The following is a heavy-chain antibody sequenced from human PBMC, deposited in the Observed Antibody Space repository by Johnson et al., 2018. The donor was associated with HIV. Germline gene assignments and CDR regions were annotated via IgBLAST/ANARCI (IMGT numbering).Heavy chain of an antibody. CDR3: FIAPDAFDI. V-gene: IGHV3-66*01. CDR1: GLTISDNY. D-gene: IGHD6-13*01. J-gene: IGHJ3*02. CDR2: LYSGGDI. Sequence: VQLVESGGGVVRPGGSLRLSCAASGLTISDNYMSWVRQAPGKGLEWVAVLYSGGDIYYADSVKGRFIIPRDNSKNTLYLQMNSLRAEDTAVYYCFIAPDAFDIWGQGTMVTVSS.